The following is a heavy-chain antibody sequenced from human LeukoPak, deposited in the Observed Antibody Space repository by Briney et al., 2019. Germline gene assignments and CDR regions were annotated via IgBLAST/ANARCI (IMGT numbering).Heavy chain of an antibody. J-gene: IGHJ5*02. V-gene: IGHV1-2*04. CDR3: ARERGSMVAATPGWFDP. CDR1: GYTFTGYY. CDR2: INPNSGGT. Sequence: ASVKVSCKASGYTFTGYYMHWVRQAPGQGLEWMGWINPNSGGTNYAQKFQGWVTMTRDTSISTAYMELSRLRSDDTAVYYCARERGSMVAATPGWFDPWGQGTLVTVSS. D-gene: IGHD2-15*01.